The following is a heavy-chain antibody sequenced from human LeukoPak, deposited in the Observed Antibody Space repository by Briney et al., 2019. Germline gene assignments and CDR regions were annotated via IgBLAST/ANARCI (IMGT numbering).Heavy chain of an antibody. CDR1: GDSVSSNSAA. CDR3: ARGGYSYGFSSSFDY. J-gene: IGHJ4*02. CDR2: TYYRSKWYN. D-gene: IGHD5-18*01. Sequence: SQTLSLTCAISGDSVSSNSAAWNWIRQSPSRGLEWLGRTYYRSKWYNDYAVSVKSRITINPDTSKNQFPLQLNSVTPEDTAVYYCARGGYSYGFSSSFDYWGQGTLVTVSS. V-gene: IGHV6-1*01.